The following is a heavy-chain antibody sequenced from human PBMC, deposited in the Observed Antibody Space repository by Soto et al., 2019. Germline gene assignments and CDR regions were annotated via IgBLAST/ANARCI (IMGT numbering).Heavy chain of an antibody. V-gene: IGHV3-23*01. D-gene: IGHD5-18*01. Sequence: GGSLRLSCAASGFTFSSYAMSWVRQALGKGLEWVSAISGSGGSTYYADSVKGRFTISRDNSKNTLYLQMNSLRAEDTAVYYCAKCIVDTAMVSPAYYFDYWGQGTLVTVSS. CDR2: ISGSGGST. J-gene: IGHJ4*02. CDR3: AKCIVDTAMVSPAYYFDY. CDR1: GFTFSSYA.